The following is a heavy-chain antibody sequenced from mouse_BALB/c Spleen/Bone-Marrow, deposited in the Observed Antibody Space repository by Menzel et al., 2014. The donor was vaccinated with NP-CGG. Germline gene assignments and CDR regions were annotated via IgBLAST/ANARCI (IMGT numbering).Heavy chain of an antibody. CDR2: ISNLAYSI. Sequence: EVQVVESGGGLVQTGGSRKLSCAASGFTFSDYGMAWVRPAPGKGPEWVAFISNLAYSISYADTVTGRFTISRENVKNTLYLEMSSLRSEDTAMYYCARDLDGTGVFDYWGQGTTLTVSS. CDR3: ARDLDGTGVFDY. D-gene: IGHD4-1*01. CDR1: GFTFSDYG. V-gene: IGHV5-15*02. J-gene: IGHJ2*01.